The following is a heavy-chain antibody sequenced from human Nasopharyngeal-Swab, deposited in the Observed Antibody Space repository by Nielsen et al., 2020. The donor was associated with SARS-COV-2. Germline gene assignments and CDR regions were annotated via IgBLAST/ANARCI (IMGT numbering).Heavy chain of an antibody. CDR1: GGTFSSYA. D-gene: IGHD5-24*01. J-gene: IGHJ4*02. CDR3: ARASQEMATTHYFDY. V-gene: IGHV1-69*06. Sequence: SVKVSCKASGGTFSSYAISWVRQAPGQGLEWMGGIIPIFGTANYAQKFQGRVTITADKSTSTAYMELSSLRSEDTAVYYCARASQEMATTHYFDYWGQRTLVTVSS. CDR2: IIPIFGTA.